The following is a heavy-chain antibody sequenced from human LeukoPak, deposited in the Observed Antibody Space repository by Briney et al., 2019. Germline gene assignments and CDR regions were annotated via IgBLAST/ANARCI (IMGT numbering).Heavy chain of an antibody. V-gene: IGHV4-61*01. CDR1: GGSVSSGNYY. Sequence: SETLSLTCTVSGGSVSSGNYYWSWIRQPPGKGLEWIGYIYYSGSANYNPSLKSRVTMSVDMSKNQFSLKLSSLTAADTAVYYCARGPYYDFWSGYYEAFDYWGQGTLVTVSS. D-gene: IGHD3-3*01. CDR2: IYYSGSA. CDR3: ARGPYYDFWSGYYEAFDY. J-gene: IGHJ4*02.